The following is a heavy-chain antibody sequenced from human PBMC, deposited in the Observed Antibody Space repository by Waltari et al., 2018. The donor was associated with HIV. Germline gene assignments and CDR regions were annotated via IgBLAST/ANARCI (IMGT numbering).Heavy chain of an antibody. J-gene: IGHJ4*02. V-gene: IGHV3-49*04. CDR1: GLTLRDHA. CDR2: IRSKAYGGTT. Sequence: EVQLVESWGGLVQPGRSLGLSCRASGLTLRDHAMSWVRQAPGKGLEWVGFIRSKAYGGTTEYAASVKGRFTISRDDSKSIAYLQMNSLKTEDTAVYYCIRDRVVAGTVYWGQGTLVTVSS. D-gene: IGHD6-19*01. CDR3: IRDRVVAGTVY.